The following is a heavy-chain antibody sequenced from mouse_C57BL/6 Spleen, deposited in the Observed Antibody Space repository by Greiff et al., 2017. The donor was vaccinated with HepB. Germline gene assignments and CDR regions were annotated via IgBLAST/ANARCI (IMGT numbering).Heavy chain of an antibody. D-gene: IGHD3-2*02. Sequence: VQLQQSGAELVRPGTSVKMSCKASGYTFTNYWIGWAKQRPGHGLEWIGDIYPGGGYTNYNEKFKGKATLTADKSSSTAYMQFSSLTSEDSSIYYWARLSSGEAMDYWGQGTSVTVSS. J-gene: IGHJ4*01. CDR2: IYPGGGYT. CDR1: GYTFTNYW. CDR3: ARLSSGEAMDY. V-gene: IGHV1-63*01.